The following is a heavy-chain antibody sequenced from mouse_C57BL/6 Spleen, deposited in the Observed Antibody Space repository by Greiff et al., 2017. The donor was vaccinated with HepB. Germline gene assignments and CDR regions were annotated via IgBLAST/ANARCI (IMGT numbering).Heavy chain of an antibody. CDR2: IYPGSGNT. CDR3: ARDYYGNCVLLYYYAMDY. J-gene: IGHJ4*01. Sequence: VQRVESGAELVRPGASVKLSCKASGYTFTDYYINWVKQRPGQGLEWIARIYPGSGNTYYNEKFKGKATLTAEKSSSTAYMQLSSLTSEDSAVYFCARDYYGNCVLLYYYAMDYWGQGTSVTVSS. V-gene: IGHV1-76*01. CDR1: GYTFTDYY. D-gene: IGHD2-1*01.